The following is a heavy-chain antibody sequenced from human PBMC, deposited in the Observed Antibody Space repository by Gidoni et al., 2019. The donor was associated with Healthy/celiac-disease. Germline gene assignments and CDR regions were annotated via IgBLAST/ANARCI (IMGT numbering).Heavy chain of an antibody. J-gene: IGHJ4*02. CDR2: IYHSGST. V-gene: IGHV4-4*02. Sequence: QVQLQESGPGLVKPSGTLSLTCAVSGGSLRSSNWWSWVRPPPGKGLEWIGEIYHSGSTNYNPSLKSRVTISVDKSKNQFSLKLSSVTAADTAVYYCARALSYYDSSGYYYDDYWGQGTLVTVSS. D-gene: IGHD3-22*01. CDR3: ARALSYYDSSGYYYDDY. CDR1: GGSLRSSNW.